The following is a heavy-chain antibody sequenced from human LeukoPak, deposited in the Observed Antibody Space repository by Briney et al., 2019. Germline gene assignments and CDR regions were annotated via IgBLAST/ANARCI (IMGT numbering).Heavy chain of an antibody. J-gene: IGHJ6*02. CDR1: GFTLSSYA. V-gene: IGHV3-23*01. Sequence: GGSLRLSCAASGFTLSSYAMSWVRQAPGKGLEWVSTISGSTGSTYYADSVKGRFTISRDNAKNSLYLQVNSLRAEDTAVYYCARGFDGMDVWGQGTTVTVSS. CDR2: ISGSTGST. CDR3: ARGFDGMDV.